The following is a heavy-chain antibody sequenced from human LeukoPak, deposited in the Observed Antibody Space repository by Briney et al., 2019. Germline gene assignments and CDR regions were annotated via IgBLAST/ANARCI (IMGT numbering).Heavy chain of an antibody. CDR1: GYTFTSYY. J-gene: IGHJ6*03. D-gene: IGHD3-10*01. Sequence: ASVKVSCKASGYTFTSYYMHWVRQAPGQGLEWMGIINPSGGSTSYAQKFQGRVTMTRDTSTSTVYMELSSLRSEDTAVYYCARRLGELGLPPYYYYYYMDVWGKGTTVTVSS. V-gene: IGHV1-46*01. CDR3: ARRLGELGLPPYYYYYYMDV. CDR2: INPSGGST.